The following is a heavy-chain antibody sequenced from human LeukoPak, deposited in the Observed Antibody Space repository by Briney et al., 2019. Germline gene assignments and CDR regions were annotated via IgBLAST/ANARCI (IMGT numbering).Heavy chain of an antibody. J-gene: IGHJ4*02. CDR3: ARSRGYDTRDFDY. Sequence: TGGSLRLSCAASGFTFSSYHMHWVRQAPGKGLEYVSGISSNGGSTYYANSVKGRFTISRDNSKNTLYLQMGSLRAEDMAVYYCARSRGYDTRDFDYWGQGTLVTVSS. CDR1: GFTFSSYH. V-gene: IGHV3-64*01. CDR2: ISSNGGST. D-gene: IGHD5-12*01.